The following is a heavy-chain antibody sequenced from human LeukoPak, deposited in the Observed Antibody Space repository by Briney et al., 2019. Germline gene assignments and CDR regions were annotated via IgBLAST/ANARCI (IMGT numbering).Heavy chain of an antibody. D-gene: IGHD2-15*01. CDR3: ARGGYQYGNY. V-gene: IGHV3-7*03. CDR1: GFTFSSYW. J-gene: IGHJ4*02. Sequence: GGPLRLSCAASGFTFSSYWMSWVRQAPGKGLEWVARIKEDGSEKYYVDSVKGRFTISRDNVKNSLYLQMNSLRAEGTAVYYCARGGYQYGNYWGQGTLVTVSS. CDR2: IKEDGSEK.